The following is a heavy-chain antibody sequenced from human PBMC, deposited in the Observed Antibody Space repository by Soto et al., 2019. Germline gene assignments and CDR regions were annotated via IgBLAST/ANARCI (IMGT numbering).Heavy chain of an antibody. CDR1: GGTFSSYA. D-gene: IGHD5-12*01. Sequence: QVQLVQSGAEVKKPGSSVKVSCKASGGTFSSYAISWVRQAPGQGLEWMGGIIPIFGTANYAQKSQGRVTITADESTSTAYMELSSLRSEDTAVYYCARGYGMATMYYFDYWGQGTLVTVSS. V-gene: IGHV1-69*01. J-gene: IGHJ4*02. CDR3: ARGYGMATMYYFDY. CDR2: IIPIFGTA.